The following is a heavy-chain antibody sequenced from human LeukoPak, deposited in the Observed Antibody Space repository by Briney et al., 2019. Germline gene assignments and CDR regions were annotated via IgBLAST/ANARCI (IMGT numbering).Heavy chain of an antibody. CDR2: IIPIFGTA. V-gene: IGHV1-69*13. Sequence: SVKVSCKASGGTFSSYAINWVRHAPGQGLEWMGGIIPIFGTANYAQKFQGRVTITADESTSTAYMELSSLRSEDTAVYYCARGGYSGYDKIDYWGQGTLVTVSS. CDR3: ARGGYSGYDKIDY. J-gene: IGHJ4*02. D-gene: IGHD5-12*01. CDR1: GGTFSSYA.